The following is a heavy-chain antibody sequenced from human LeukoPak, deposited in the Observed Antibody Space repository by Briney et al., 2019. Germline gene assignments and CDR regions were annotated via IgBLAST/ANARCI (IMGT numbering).Heavy chain of an antibody. J-gene: IGHJ4*02. CDR3: ARAHIAAAGYPFDY. CDR2: ISSSGSTI. D-gene: IGHD6-13*01. Sequence: PGGSLRLSCAASGFTFSDYYMSWIRQAPGKGLEWVSYISSSGSTIYYADSVKGRFTISRDNAKNSLYLRMNSLRAEDTAVYYCARAHIAAAGYPFDYWGQGTLVTVSS. CDR1: GFTFSDYY. V-gene: IGHV3-11*01.